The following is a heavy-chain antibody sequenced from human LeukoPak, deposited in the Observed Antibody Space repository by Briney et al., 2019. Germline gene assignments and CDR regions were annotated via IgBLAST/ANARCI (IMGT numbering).Heavy chain of an antibody. CDR2: INDDGLST. Sequence: GGSLRLSCAASGFTFSSYWMHWVRQAPGEGLVWVSRINDDGLSTNYADSVKGRFTISRDNAKNTLYLQMNSLRAEDTAVYYCASYSSSWVPYYFDYWGQGTLVTVSS. CDR3: ASYSSSWVPYYFDY. V-gene: IGHV3-74*01. CDR1: GFTFSSYW. D-gene: IGHD6-13*01. J-gene: IGHJ4*02.